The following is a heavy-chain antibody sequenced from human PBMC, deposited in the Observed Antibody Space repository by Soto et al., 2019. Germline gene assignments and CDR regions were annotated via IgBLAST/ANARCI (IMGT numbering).Heavy chain of an antibody. CDR2: ISSTSAYT. CDR3: ARDPSRRSPPDY. Sequence: QVQLVESGGGLVKPGGSLRLSCTASGFTFSDYYRNWFRQAPGKGLEWVSYISSTSAYTKYADSVKGRFTISRDNAENLLYLQMDGLRAQDTAVYYCARDPSRRSPPDYWGQGTLVTVSS. V-gene: IGHV3-11*05. J-gene: IGHJ4*02. CDR1: GFTFSDYY.